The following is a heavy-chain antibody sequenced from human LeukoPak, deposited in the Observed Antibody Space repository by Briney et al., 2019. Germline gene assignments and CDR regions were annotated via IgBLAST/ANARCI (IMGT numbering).Heavy chain of an antibody. D-gene: IGHD5/OR15-5a*01. Sequence: HPGGSLRLSCAASGFIFRNFGMTWVRQVPGKGLEWVSTISDSGVTTHYADSVKGRFTISRDNSKSTLYLQMNTLRAEDTAVYYCAKDSFALGSTAYYFDYWGQGTLVTVSS. CDR2: ISDSGVTT. V-gene: IGHV3-23*01. CDR1: GFIFRNFG. CDR3: AKDSFALGSTAYYFDY. J-gene: IGHJ4*02.